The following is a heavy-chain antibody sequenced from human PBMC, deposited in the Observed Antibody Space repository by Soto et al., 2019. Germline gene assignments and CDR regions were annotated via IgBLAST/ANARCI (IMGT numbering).Heavy chain of an antibody. D-gene: IGHD6-6*01. Sequence: SETLSLTCTVSGGSITSYWWSWIRQPAGKGLEWIGRVYSSGTTDYNPSLNSRATMSVETSKNQFSLKLSSVTAADTAVYYCARRIAACPLSYYHYDGMHVWGQGTTGTAP. J-gene: IGHJ6*02. CDR1: GGSITSYW. CDR2: VYSSGTT. CDR3: ARRIAACPLSYYHYDGMHV. V-gene: IGHV4-4*07.